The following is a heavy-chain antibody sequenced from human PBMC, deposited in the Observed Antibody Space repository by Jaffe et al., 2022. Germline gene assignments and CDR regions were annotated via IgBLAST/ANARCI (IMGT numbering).Heavy chain of an antibody. J-gene: IGHJ1*01. V-gene: IGHV1-3*01. CDR2: INAGNGNT. CDR3: ARVGGVGSSWRKGYFQH. D-gene: IGHD6-13*01. Sequence: QVQLVQSGAEVKKPGASVKVSCKASGYTFTSYAMHWVRQAPGQRLEWMGWINAGNGNTKYSQKFQGRVTITRDTSASTAYMELSSLRSEDTAVYYCARVGGVGSSWRKGYFQHWGQGTLVTVSS. CDR1: GYTFTSYA.